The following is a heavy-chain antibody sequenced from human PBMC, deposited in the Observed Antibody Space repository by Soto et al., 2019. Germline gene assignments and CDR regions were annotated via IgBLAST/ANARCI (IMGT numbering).Heavy chain of an antibody. Sequence: GGSLRLSCAASGFTFSSYAMSWVRQAPGKGLEWVSAISGSGGSTYYADSVKGRFTISRDNSKNTLYLQMNSLRAEDTAVYYCAKDPNVLRYFDWLLYAEYFQHWGQGTMVTVS. V-gene: IGHV3-23*01. CDR2: ISGSGGST. CDR1: GFTFSSYA. CDR3: AKDPNVLRYFDWLLYAEYFQH. D-gene: IGHD3-9*01. J-gene: IGHJ1*01.